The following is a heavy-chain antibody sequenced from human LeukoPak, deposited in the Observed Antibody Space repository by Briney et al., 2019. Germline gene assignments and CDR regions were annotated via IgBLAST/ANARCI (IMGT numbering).Heavy chain of an antibody. CDR1: GVTFSSHG. CDR3: ARDRSGSGSYYIPAFDI. Sequence: GGSLRLSCAASGVTFSSHGISWVRHAPRKGREWVGNIKKDGSEKYYVHAVKGRFTISTDNAKPSLYLQMNSLGAEDTAVYYCARDRSGSGSYYIPAFDIWGQGTMVTVSS. V-gene: IGHV3-7*01. CDR2: IKKDGSEK. J-gene: IGHJ3*02. D-gene: IGHD3-10*01.